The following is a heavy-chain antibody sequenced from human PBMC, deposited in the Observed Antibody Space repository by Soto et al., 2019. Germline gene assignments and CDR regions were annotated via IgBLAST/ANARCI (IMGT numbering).Heavy chain of an antibody. Sequence: ASVKVSCKASGYTFTSYGISWVRQAPGQGLEWMGWISAYNGNTNYVQKLQGRVTMTTDTSTSTAYMELRSLRSDDTAVYYCARRHYDFWSGPLADGYGMDVWGQGTTVTVS. D-gene: IGHD3-3*01. J-gene: IGHJ6*02. V-gene: IGHV1-18*01. CDR3: ARRHYDFWSGPLADGYGMDV. CDR2: ISAYNGNT. CDR1: GYTFTSYG.